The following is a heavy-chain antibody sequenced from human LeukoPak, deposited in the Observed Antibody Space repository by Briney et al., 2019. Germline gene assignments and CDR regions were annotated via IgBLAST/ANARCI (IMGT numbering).Heavy chain of an antibody. CDR2: IYTSGST. CDR1: GGSISSGSYY. Sequence: SQTLSLTCTVSGGSISSGSYYWSWIRQPAGKGLEWIGRIYTSGSTNYNPSLKSRVTMSVDTSKNQFSLKLSSVTAADTAVYYCAREYSSSSGPWYFDLWGRGTLVTVSS. CDR3: AREYSSSSGPWYFDL. D-gene: IGHD6-6*01. J-gene: IGHJ2*01. V-gene: IGHV4-61*02.